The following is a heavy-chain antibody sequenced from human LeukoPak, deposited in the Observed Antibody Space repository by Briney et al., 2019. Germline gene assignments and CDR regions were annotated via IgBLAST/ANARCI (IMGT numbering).Heavy chain of an antibody. CDR3: ARHYYDNSGFLSYFDY. Sequence: SETLSLTCTVSGGSISNYWWSWIRQPPGKGLEWIGHIYYSGSTKYNSSLESRLTISLDTSKNQFSLSLSSVTAADTAVYYCARHYYDNSGFLSYFDYWGQGTLVTVSS. CDR1: GGSISNYW. J-gene: IGHJ4*02. D-gene: IGHD3-22*01. CDR2: IYYSGST. V-gene: IGHV4-59*08.